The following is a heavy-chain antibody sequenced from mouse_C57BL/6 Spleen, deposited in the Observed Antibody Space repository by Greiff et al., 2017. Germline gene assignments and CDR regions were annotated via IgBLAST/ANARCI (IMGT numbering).Heavy chain of an antibody. Sequence: QVQLKQSGAELVRPGASVKLSCKASGYTFTDYYINWVKQRPGQGLEWIARIYPGSGNTYYNEKFKGKATLTAEKSSSTAYMQLSSLTSEDSAVYFCARDGYLRYFDVWGTGTTVTVSS. CDR1: GYTFTDYY. CDR2: IYPGSGNT. V-gene: IGHV1-76*01. D-gene: IGHD1-2*01. CDR3: ARDGYLRYFDV. J-gene: IGHJ1*03.